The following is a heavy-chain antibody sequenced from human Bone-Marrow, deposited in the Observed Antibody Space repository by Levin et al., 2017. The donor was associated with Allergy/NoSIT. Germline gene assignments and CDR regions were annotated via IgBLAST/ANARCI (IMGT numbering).Heavy chain of an antibody. D-gene: IGHD2-2*01. Sequence: GESLKISCVASGFTVSSNYMNWVRQAPGKGLEWVSVIYSGGSTYYADSVKGRFTISRDNSKNTLYLQMSSLRAEDTAVYYCAPDRAYCSNTTCYLPDAFDIWGQGTMVTVSS. J-gene: IGHJ3*02. CDR3: APDRAYCSNTTCYLPDAFDI. V-gene: IGHV3-66*01. CDR1: GFTVSSNY. CDR2: IYSGGST.